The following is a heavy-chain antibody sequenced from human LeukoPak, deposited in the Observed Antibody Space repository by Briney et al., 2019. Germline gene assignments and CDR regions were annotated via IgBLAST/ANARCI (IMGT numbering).Heavy chain of an antibody. D-gene: IGHD5-24*01. CDR1: GGSITSGGYH. Sequence: SETLSLTCTVSGGSITSGGYHWSWIRQHPGTGLEWIGYISYSGTTYYNPSLKSRLIISLDTSKNQFSLQLSSVTAADTAMYYCATCKNGYSYNWGQGTQVTVSS. V-gene: IGHV4-31*03. CDR3: ATCKNGYSYN. CDR2: ISYSGTT. J-gene: IGHJ4*02.